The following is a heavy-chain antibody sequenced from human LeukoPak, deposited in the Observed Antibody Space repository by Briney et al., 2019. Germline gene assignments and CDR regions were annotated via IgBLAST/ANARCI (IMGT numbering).Heavy chain of an antibody. V-gene: IGHV3-21*01. Sequence: GGSLRLSCAASGFTFSSYSMNWVRQAPGKGLEWVSSISTSSSYIYYADSVKGRFTISRDNAKNSLYLQMNSLRAEDTAVYYCARDGGYGSYFDYWGEGTLVTVSS. CDR3: ARDGGYGSYFDY. J-gene: IGHJ4*02. CDR2: ISTSSSYI. D-gene: IGHD5-12*01. CDR1: GFTFSSYS.